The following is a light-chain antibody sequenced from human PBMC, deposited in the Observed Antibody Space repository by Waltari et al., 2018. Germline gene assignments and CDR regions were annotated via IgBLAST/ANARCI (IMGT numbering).Light chain of an antibody. J-gene: IGKJ4*01. CDR3: VQGTNVPT. CDR1: QSLVHSNGKTY. V-gene: IGKV2-30*02. CDR2: QVS. Sequence: DVVMTQSPLSLAVTPGQPASISCRSSQSLVHSNGKTYLHWLHLKPGQPPRRLIYQVSNRDSGVPDRFSGSGAGTDFTLKISRVEAEDVGIYYCVQGTNVPTFGGGTKVEIK.